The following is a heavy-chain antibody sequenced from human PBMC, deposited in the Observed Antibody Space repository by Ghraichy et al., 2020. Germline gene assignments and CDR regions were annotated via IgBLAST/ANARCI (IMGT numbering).Heavy chain of an antibody. D-gene: IGHD3-10*01. V-gene: IGHV3-7*01. CDR1: GFTFSNFW. CDR2: IKYDGSDK. J-gene: IGHJ3*01. CDR3: VRGGGSLDF. Sequence: GGSLRLSCTASGFTFSNFWISWVRQAPGKGPEWVANIKYDGSDKYYVDSVKGRFTISRDNAKNSLFLQVSSLTVDDTAVYYCVRGGGSLDFWGQGTMVIVSS.